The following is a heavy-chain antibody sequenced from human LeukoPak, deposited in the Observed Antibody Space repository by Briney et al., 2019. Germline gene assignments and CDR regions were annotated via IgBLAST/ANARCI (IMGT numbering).Heavy chain of an antibody. Sequence: PSQTLSLTCTVSGGSISSGSYYWSWIRQPAGKGLEWIGRIYTSGSTNYNPSLKSRVTISVDTSKNQFSLKLSSVTAADTAVYYCARAYYDSSGYYGGGYYYYYMDVWGKGTTVTISS. D-gene: IGHD3-22*01. V-gene: IGHV4-61*02. J-gene: IGHJ6*03. CDR3: ARAYYDSSGYYGGGYYYYYMDV. CDR2: IYTSGST. CDR1: GGSISSGSYY.